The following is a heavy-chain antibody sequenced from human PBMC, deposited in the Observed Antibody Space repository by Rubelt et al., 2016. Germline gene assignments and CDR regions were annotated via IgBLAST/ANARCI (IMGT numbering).Heavy chain of an antibody. CDR2: IYYSGST. CDR1: GGSIRSSSYY. J-gene: IGHJ5*02. D-gene: IGHD3-22*01. Sequence: QLQLQESGPGLVKPSETLSLTCTVSGGSIRSSSYYWGWIRQPPGKGLEWIGRIYYSGSTYYNPSLKRRVTISVDTSKYQSFPKRSSGTAAATAWDYCARDCPIPMIRDDGWFDPWGQGTLVTVSS. V-gene: IGHV4-39*07. CDR3: ARDCPIPMIRDDGWFDP.